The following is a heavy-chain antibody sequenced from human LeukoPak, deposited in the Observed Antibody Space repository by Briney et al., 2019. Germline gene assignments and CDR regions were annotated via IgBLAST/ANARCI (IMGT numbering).Heavy chain of an antibody. V-gene: IGHV3-7*01. CDR2: IKQDGSEK. D-gene: IGHD3-3*01. CDR3: AREQQTGYDGITIFGVGLYGMDV. Sequence: PGGSLRLSCAASGFTFSSYAMSWVRQAPGKGLEWVANIKQDGSEKYYVDSVKGRFTISRDNAKNSLYLQMNSLRAEDTAVYYCAREQQTGYDGITIFGVGLYGMDVWGQGTTVTVSS. CDR1: GFTFSSYA. J-gene: IGHJ6*02.